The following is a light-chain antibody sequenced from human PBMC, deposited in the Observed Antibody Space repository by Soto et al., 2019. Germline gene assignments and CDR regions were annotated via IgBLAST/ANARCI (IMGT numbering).Light chain of an antibody. CDR3: QQYGTSPT. Sequence: EIVLTQSPGTLSLFPGERATLSCRASQSLITRYLAWYQQKPGQAPRLLIYGASSSATGIPDGFSGSGSETDFTLTISRLEPEDFAVYSCQQYGTSPTFGQGTRLEIK. CDR2: GAS. V-gene: IGKV3-20*01. J-gene: IGKJ5*01. CDR1: QSLITRY.